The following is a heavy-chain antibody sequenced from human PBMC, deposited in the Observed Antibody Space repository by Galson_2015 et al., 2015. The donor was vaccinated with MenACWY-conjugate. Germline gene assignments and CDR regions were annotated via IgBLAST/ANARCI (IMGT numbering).Heavy chain of an antibody. V-gene: IGHV3-7*03. Sequence: SLRLSCAVSGFTFRNYWMTWVRQAPGKGLEWVASIKKDGSEKYYVDSVKGRFTISRDNTKNSMYLEMYSLRVEDTAVYYCARGHYGMDVWGQGTTVTASS. J-gene: IGHJ6*02. CDR2: IKKDGSEK. CDR1: GFTFRNYW. CDR3: ARGHYGMDV.